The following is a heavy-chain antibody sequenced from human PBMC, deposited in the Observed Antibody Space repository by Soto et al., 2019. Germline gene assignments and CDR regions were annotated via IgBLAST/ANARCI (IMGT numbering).Heavy chain of an antibody. CDR3: ARQFQHGPGIAAAAPYYFDY. J-gene: IGHJ4*02. CDR1: GGSISSSSYY. Sequence: SETLSLTCTVSGGSISSSSYYWGWIRQPPGKGLEWIGSIYYSGSTYYNPSLKSRVTISVDTSKNQFSLKLSSVTAADTAVYYCARQFQHGPGIAAAAPYYFDYWGQGTLVTVSS. D-gene: IGHD6-13*01. CDR2: IYYSGST. V-gene: IGHV4-39*01.